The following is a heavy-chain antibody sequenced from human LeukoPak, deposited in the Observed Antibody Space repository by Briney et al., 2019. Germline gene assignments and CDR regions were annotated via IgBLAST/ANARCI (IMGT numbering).Heavy chain of an antibody. D-gene: IGHD3-16*01. J-gene: IGHJ5*02. V-gene: IGHV3-53*01. CDR2: IYGGGTT. CDR1: GFTVSSNY. Sequence: GGSLRLSCAASGFTVSSNYMNWVRQVPGKGLEWVSVIYGGGTTFYADSVKGRSTVSRDNSKNTLFLQMNSLRAEDTAVYYCARALAIGGWLDPWGRGTLVTVSS. CDR3: ARALAIGGWLDP.